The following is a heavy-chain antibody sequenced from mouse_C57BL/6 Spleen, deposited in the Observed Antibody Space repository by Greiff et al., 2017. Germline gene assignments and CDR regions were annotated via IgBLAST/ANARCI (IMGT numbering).Heavy chain of an antibody. Sequence: QIQLQQSGAELVRPGASVTLSCKASGYTFTDYEMHWVKQTPVHGLEWIGAIDPETGGTAYNQKFKGKAILTADKSSSTAYMELRSLTSEDSAVYYCTRWDGNSYYFDYWGQGTTLTVSS. CDR2: IDPETGGT. J-gene: IGHJ2*01. V-gene: IGHV1-15*01. CDR1: GYTFTDYE. CDR3: TRWDGNSYYFDY. D-gene: IGHD2-1*01.